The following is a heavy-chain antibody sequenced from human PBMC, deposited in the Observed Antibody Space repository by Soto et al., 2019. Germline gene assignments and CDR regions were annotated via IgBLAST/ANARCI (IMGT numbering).Heavy chain of an antibody. J-gene: IGHJ4*02. CDR2: TYYSGST. V-gene: IGHV4-39*01. Sequence: QLQLQESGPGLVKTSETLSLTCTVSGGSISSSRHYWGWIRQPPRKGLEWIGRTYYSGSTYYNPSHTSRVTRSVDSSKNQCSLKLRSVTAADTAVYYCASKICCGGSCYFFDYWGQGTLVTVSS. CDR1: GGSISSSRHY. D-gene: IGHD2-15*01. CDR3: ASKICCGGSCYFFDY.